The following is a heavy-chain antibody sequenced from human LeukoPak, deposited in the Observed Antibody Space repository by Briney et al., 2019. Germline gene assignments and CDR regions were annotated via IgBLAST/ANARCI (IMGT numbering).Heavy chain of an antibody. V-gene: IGHV4-34*01. J-gene: IGHJ6*02. CDR2: INHSGST. CDR1: GGSFSGYY. Sequence: SETLSLTCAVYGGSFSGYYWSWIRQPPGKGLEWIGEINHSGSTNYNPSLKSRVTISLDTSKNEFSLRLKSLTAADTAVYYCAGQVGARIRYYYTSGLDVWGQGTTVAVSS. D-gene: IGHD1-26*01. CDR3: AGQVGARIRYYYTSGLDV.